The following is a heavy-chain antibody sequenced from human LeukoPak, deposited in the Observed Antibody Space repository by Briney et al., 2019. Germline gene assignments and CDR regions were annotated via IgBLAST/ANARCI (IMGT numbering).Heavy chain of an antibody. CDR1: GGTFSSYA. D-gene: IGHD6-19*01. CDR3: ARGHRYSRGWYDY. Sequence: SVKVSCKASGGTFSSYAISWVRQAPRQGPEWMGSVIPILGIANYAQKFQGSVTITADKSTSTAYMELSGLRSEDSAVYYCARGHRYSRGWYDYWGQGTLVTVSS. CDR2: VIPILGIA. J-gene: IGHJ4*02. V-gene: IGHV1-69*04.